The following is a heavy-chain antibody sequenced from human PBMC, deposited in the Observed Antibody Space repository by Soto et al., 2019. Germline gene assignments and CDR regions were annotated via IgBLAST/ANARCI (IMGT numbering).Heavy chain of an antibody. CDR3: TSSNLYY. CDR1: GFTFNGSV. J-gene: IGHJ4*02. V-gene: IGHV3-73*01. Sequence: GGSLRLSCAASGFTFNGSVIHWVRQASGKGLEWLGRIRTKPNSYETAYVASVKGRFTIPRDESKNTAYLQMNSLKTDDTAVYYCTSSNLYYWGQGTLVTVSS. CDR2: IRTKPNSYET.